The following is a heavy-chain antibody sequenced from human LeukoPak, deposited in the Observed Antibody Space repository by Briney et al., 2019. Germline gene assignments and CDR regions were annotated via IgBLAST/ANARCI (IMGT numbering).Heavy chain of an antibody. D-gene: IGHD1-26*01. V-gene: IGHV1-69*13. CDR2: IIPIFGTA. Sequence: ASVKVSCKVSGYTLTELSMHWVRQAPGKGLEWMGGIIPIFGTANYAQKFQGRVTITADESTSTAYMELSSLRSEDTAVYYCARNGHSGSYEWAVDWGQGTLVTVSS. CDR3: ARNGHSGSYEWAVD. CDR1: GYTLTELS. J-gene: IGHJ4*02.